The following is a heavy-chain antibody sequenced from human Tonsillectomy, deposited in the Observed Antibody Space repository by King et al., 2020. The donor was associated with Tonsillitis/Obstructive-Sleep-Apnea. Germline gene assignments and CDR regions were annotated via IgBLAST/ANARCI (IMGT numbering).Heavy chain of an antibody. CDR3: ARHRTSGSLEPGGY. V-gene: IGHV5-51*01. Sequence: QLVQSGAEVKKPGESLKISCEGSGYSFTTYWIVWVRQMPGKCLEWVGIIYPGDSDTRYSPPFQGQVTISADKSISTAYLQWSSLKASDTAMYYCARHRTSGSLEPGGYWGQGTLVTVSS. J-gene: IGHJ4*02. CDR1: GYSFTTYW. CDR2: IYPGDSDT. D-gene: IGHD1-26*01.